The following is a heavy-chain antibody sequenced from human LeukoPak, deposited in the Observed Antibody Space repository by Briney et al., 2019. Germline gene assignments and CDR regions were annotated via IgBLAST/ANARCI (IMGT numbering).Heavy chain of an antibody. CDR3: AKEQFPPWVY. Sequence: AGGSLRLSCAASGFTFSSYAMHWVRQAPGKGLEWVAVISYDGSNKYYADSVKGRFTISRDNSKNTLYLQMNSLRAEDTAVYYCAKEQFPPWVYWGQGTLVTVSS. CDR2: ISYDGSNK. CDR1: GFTFSSYA. D-gene: IGHD5-24*01. J-gene: IGHJ4*02. V-gene: IGHV3-30*04.